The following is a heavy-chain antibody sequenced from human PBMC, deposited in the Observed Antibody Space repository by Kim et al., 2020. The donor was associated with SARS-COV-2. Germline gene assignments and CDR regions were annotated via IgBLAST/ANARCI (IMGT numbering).Heavy chain of an antibody. V-gene: IGHV3-30*02. CDR3: AKVYQVLTGYYAY. J-gene: IGHJ4*02. Sequence: YDDPVKGRFTISRDNSKKTLYLQMNRLSAEDTAVYYCAKVYQVLTGYYAYWGQGTLVTVSS. D-gene: IGHD3-9*01.